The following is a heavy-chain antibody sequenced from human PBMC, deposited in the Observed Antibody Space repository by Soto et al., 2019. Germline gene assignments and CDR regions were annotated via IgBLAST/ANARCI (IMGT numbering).Heavy chain of an antibody. V-gene: IGHV1-3*01. CDR1: GYTFTSYA. J-gene: IGHJ4*02. D-gene: IGHD4-17*01. CDR3: ARDGRADNYGDYIDY. Sequence: VQLVQSGAEVKKPGASVKVSCKASGYTFTSYAMHWVRQAPGQRLEWMGWINAANGNTKYSEKLQGRVTITRDTSATTAYMGLTGLRSEDTAVYYCARDGRADNYGDYIDYWGQGTLVTVSS. CDR2: INAANGNT.